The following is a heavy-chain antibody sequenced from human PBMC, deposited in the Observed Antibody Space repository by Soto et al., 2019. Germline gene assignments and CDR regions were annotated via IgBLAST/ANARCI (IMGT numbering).Heavy chain of an antibody. D-gene: IGHD2-2*01. Sequence: LRLSCAASGFGFTFSTSAMSWVRQAPGKGLEWIGYIYYSGSTYYNPSLKSRVTISVDTSKNQFSPNLRSVTAADTAVYYCARVHQQYIWFDHWGQGSLVTVSS. CDR2: IYYSGST. CDR1: GFGFTFSTSA. J-gene: IGHJ5*02. CDR3: ARVHQQYIWFDH. V-gene: IGHV4-30-4*07.